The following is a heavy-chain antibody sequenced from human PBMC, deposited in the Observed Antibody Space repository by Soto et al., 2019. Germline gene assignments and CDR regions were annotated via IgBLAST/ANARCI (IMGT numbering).Heavy chain of an antibody. J-gene: IGHJ3*02. V-gene: IGHV3-23*01. Sequence: GGSLRLSCAASGFIFSSLAMSWVRQAPGKGLEWVSAIPGSADSTYYADSVKGRLTISRDNSKNTLYLQMNSLRAEDTAVYYCAKKLPEAGSHFAFDIWGHGTMVTVSS. CDR3: AKKLPEAGSHFAFDI. CDR1: GFIFSSLA. CDR2: IPGSADST. D-gene: IGHD2-2*01.